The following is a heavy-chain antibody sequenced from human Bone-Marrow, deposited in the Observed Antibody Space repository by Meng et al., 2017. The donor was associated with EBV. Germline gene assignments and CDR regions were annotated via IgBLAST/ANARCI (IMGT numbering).Heavy chain of an antibody. CDR2: INHSGST. D-gene: IGHD6-6*01. CDR1: GGSFSGYY. Sequence: HVQLPQWGAGLLKPSETLSPTCAVYGGSFSGYYWSWIRQPPGKGLEWIGEINHSGSTNYNPSLKSRVTISVDTSKNQFSLKLSSVTAADTAVYYCASWASSIAARPPYYWGQGTLVTVSS. J-gene: IGHJ4*02. V-gene: IGHV4-34*01. CDR3: ASWASSIAARPPYY.